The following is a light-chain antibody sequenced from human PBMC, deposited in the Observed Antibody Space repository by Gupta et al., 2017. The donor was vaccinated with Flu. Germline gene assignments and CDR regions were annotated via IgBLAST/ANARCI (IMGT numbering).Light chain of an antibody. V-gene: IGLV1-44*01. CDR3: EAWDDSLTGHYV. CDR1: SSNIGSNA. Sequence: SVLAQPPSASGTPGQRVSISCSGSSSNIGSNAVNWYLQVPGTAPRLLIYGNSKRPSGAPARFSGSKSGTSASLAISGLQSEEEATYYCEAWDDSLTGHYVFGSGTAVTVL. J-gene: IGLJ1*01. CDR2: GNS.